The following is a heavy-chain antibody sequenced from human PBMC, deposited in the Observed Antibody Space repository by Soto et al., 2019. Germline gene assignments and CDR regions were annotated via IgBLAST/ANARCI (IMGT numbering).Heavy chain of an antibody. J-gene: IGHJ6*03. Sequence: GGSLRLSCAASGFTFSNAWMSWVRQAPGKGLEWVGGIKSKTDVGTTDYAAPLKGRFTISRDDSKNTLYLQMNSLKTEDTAVYYCTTDLYNCNDPGYYYMDVWGKGTTVTVSS. CDR2: IKSKTDVGTT. CDR1: GFTFSNAW. D-gene: IGHD1-20*01. CDR3: TTDLYNCNDPGYYYMDV. V-gene: IGHV3-15*01.